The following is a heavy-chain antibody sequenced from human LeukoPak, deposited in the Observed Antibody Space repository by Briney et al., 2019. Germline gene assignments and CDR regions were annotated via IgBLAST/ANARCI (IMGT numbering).Heavy chain of an antibody. J-gene: IGHJ5*02. D-gene: IGHD3-10*01. Sequence: GGSLRLSCGASGFTFRSYAMSWVRQAPGKGLEWVSGITGSGGSTYYADSVKGRFTISRDNSKNTVYLQMNSLRAEDTAVYYCAKDGSGSYPNWFDPWGQGTLVTVSS. CDR3: AKDGSGSYPNWFDP. CDR2: ITGSGGST. V-gene: IGHV3-23*01. CDR1: GFTFRSYA.